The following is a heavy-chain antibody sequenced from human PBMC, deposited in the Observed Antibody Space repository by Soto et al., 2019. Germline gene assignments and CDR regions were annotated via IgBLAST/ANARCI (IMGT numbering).Heavy chain of an antibody. CDR1: GGSISSGDYY. V-gene: IGHV4-30-4*01. Sequence: SETLSLTFTVSGGSISSGDYYWSWIRQPPGKGLEWIGYIYYSGRTYYNPSLKSRVTISVDTSKNQFSLKLSSVTAADTAVYYCAVVAATRDNYYYYGMDVWGQGTTVTVSS. CDR2: IYYSGRT. D-gene: IGHD2-15*01. J-gene: IGHJ6*02. CDR3: AVVAATRDNYYYYGMDV.